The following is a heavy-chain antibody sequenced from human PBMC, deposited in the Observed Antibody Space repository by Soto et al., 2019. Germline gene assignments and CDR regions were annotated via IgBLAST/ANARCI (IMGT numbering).Heavy chain of an antibody. D-gene: IGHD3-3*01. Sequence: GGSLRLSCAASGFTFSSYAMSWVRQAPGKGLEWVSAISGSGGSTYYADSVKGRFTISRDNSKNTLYLQMNSLRAEDTAVYYCAKDPDYDFWSGSSGFDYWGQGTLVTVSS. J-gene: IGHJ4*02. V-gene: IGHV3-23*01. CDR3: AKDPDYDFWSGSSGFDY. CDR1: GFTFSSYA. CDR2: ISGSGGST.